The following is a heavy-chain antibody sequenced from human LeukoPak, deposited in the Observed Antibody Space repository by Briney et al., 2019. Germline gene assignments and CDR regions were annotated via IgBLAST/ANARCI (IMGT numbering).Heavy chain of an antibody. J-gene: IGHJ4*02. CDR3: AKYKPTDIVVVVAAAPFDY. CDR1: GFTFSSYA. CDR2: ISGSGGST. V-gene: IGHV3-23*01. D-gene: IGHD2-15*01. Sequence: GGPLRLSCAASGFTFSSYAMSWVRQAPGKGLEWVSAISGSGGSTYYADSVKGRFTISRDNSKNTLYLQMNSLRAEDTAVYYCAKYKPTDIVVVVAAAPFDYWGQGTLVTVSS.